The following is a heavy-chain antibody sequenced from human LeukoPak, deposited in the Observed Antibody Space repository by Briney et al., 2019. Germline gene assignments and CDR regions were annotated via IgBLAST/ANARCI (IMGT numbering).Heavy chain of an antibody. J-gene: IGHJ4*02. Sequence: GGSLRLSCAASGFTFSSYGMRWVRQAPGKGLEWVAVISYDGSNKYYADSVKGRFTISRDNSKNTLYLQMNSLRAEDTAVYYCAKQIGSYSYLDYWGQGTLVTVSS. CDR1: GFTFSSYG. CDR3: AKQIGSYSYLDY. CDR2: ISYDGSNK. D-gene: IGHD5-18*01. V-gene: IGHV3-30*18.